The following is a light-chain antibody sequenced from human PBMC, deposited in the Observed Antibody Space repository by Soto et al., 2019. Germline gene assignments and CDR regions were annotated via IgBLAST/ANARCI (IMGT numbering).Light chain of an antibody. V-gene: IGLV1-40*01. CDR3: QSYDSSLFYV. CDR1: RSNIWADYD. J-gene: IGLJ1*01. CDR2: GDI. Sequence: QSVLTQPPSVSGAPGQRVTISCTGSRSNIWADYDVHWYKQLPGTAPKLLIYGDINRPSGVPDRFTGSKSGTSASLAITGLQAEDEAVYYCQSYDSSLFYVFGTGTKVTVL.